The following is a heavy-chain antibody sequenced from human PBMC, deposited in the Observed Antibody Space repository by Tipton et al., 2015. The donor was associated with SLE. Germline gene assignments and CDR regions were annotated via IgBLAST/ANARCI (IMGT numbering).Heavy chain of an antibody. CDR1: GFTFSYY. Sequence: LRLSCAASGFTFSYYWSWIRQPPGKGLEWIGNLYYSGSTNYNPSLKSRVTISVDTSKNQFSLKLSSVTAADTAVYYCARGGVLRYFDWLSLGQGLDVWGQGTTVTVSS. J-gene: IGHJ6*02. D-gene: IGHD3-9*01. CDR3: ARGGVLRYFDWLSLGQGLDV. CDR2: LYYSGST. V-gene: IGHV4-59*01.